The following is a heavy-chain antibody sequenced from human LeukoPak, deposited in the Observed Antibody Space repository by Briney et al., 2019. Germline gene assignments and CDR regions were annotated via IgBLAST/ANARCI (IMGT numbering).Heavy chain of an antibody. CDR3: AKAGPGSGSGSYYNAHWDYYYMDV. V-gene: IGHV3-74*01. D-gene: IGHD3-10*01. CDR2: INTDGSST. J-gene: IGHJ6*03. CDR1: GFTFSNYW. Sequence: GGSLRLSCAASGFTFSNYWMHWVRQAPGKGLVWVSRINTDGSSTSYADSVKGRFTISRDNAKNTLYLQMNSLRAEDTAVYYCAKAGPGSGSGSYYNAHWDYYYMDVWGKGTTVTVSS.